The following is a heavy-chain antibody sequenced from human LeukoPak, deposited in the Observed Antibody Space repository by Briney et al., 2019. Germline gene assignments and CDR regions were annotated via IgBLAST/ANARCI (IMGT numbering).Heavy chain of an antibody. CDR3: ARELAYCGGDCYSGYLFDY. CDR1: GGTFSSYA. D-gene: IGHD2-21*02. CDR2: IIPIFGTA. J-gene: IGHJ4*02. V-gene: IGHV1-69*05. Sequence: GASVKVSCKASGGTFSSYAISWVRQAPGQGLEWMGGIIPIFGTANYAQKFQGRVTITTDESTSTAYMELSSLRSEDTVVYYCARELAYCGGDCYSGYLFDYWGQGTLVTVSS.